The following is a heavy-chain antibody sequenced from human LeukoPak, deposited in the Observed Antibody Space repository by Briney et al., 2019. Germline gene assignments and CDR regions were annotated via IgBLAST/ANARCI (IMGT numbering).Heavy chain of an antibody. V-gene: IGHV3-23*01. CDR3: AKVTFRGVIMVDVFDY. J-gene: IGHJ4*02. Sequence: GGSLRLSCAASGFTFSSYAMSWVRQAPGKGLEWVSAISGSGGSTYYADSVKGRFTISRDNSKNTLYLQMNSLRAEDTAVYYCAKVTFRGVIMVDVFDYWGQGTLVTVSS. CDR1: GFTFSSYA. D-gene: IGHD3-10*01. CDR2: ISGSGGST.